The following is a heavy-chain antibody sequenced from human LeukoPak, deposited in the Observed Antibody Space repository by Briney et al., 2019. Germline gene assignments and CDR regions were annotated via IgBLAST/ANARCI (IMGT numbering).Heavy chain of an antibody. V-gene: IGHV3-66*02. Sequence: GGSLRLSCAASGFTVSSSYMSWVRQAPGKGLEWVSVIYSGGDTHYAGSVKGRFTISRDNSVNTLYLQMNSLRTEDTAVYYCAKDSTTHDYWGQGTLVTVSS. D-gene: IGHD1-1*01. J-gene: IGHJ4*02. CDR3: AKDSTTHDY. CDR1: GFTVSSSY. CDR2: IYSGGDT.